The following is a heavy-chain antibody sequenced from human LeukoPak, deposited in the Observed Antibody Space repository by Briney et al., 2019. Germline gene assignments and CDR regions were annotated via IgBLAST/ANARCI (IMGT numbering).Heavy chain of an antibody. J-gene: IGHJ6*02. D-gene: IGHD3-22*01. V-gene: IGHV1-18*01. CDR2: ISAYNGNT. Sequence: GASVKVSCKASGYTFTSYGISWVRQAPGQGLEWMGWISAYNGNTNYAQELQGRVTITADESTSTAYMELSSLRSEDTAVYYCATYRYYYDSSGYGQHYYYYYGMDVWGQGTTVTVSS. CDR3: ATYRYYYDSSGYGQHYYYYYGMDV. CDR1: GYTFTSYG.